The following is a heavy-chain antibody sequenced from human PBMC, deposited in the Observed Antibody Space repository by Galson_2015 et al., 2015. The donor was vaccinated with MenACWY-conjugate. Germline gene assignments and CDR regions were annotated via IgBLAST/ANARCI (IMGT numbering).Heavy chain of an antibody. V-gene: IGHV3-53*01. Sequence: SLRLSCAASGFTVSSNYMSWVRQAPGKGLEWVSVIYSGGSTYYADSVKGRFTISRDNSKNTLYLQMNSLRAEDTAVYYCARVHSGYYSYFDYWGQGTLVTVSS. CDR2: IYSGGST. CDR1: GFTVSSNY. D-gene: IGHD3-22*01. J-gene: IGHJ4*02. CDR3: ARVHSGYYSYFDY.